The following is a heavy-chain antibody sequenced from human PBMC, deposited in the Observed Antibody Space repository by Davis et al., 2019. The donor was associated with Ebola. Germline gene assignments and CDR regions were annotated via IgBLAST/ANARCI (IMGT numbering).Heavy chain of an antibody. CDR2: INSDGSST. V-gene: IGHV3-74*01. CDR1: RFTFSSYW. Sequence: GESLKISCAGSRFTFSSYWMHWVRQAPGKELVWVSRINSDGSSTRFADSVKGRFTISRDNAKNTLYLQMNSLRAEDTAVYYCARGDSHAFDIWGQGTMVTVSS. J-gene: IGHJ3*02. CDR3: ARGDSHAFDI.